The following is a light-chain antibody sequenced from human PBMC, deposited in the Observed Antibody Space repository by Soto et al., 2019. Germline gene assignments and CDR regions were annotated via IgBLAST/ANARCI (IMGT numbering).Light chain of an antibody. CDR3: QQFNTYPALT. CDR1: QGISSA. CDR2: DVS. Sequence: AIQLTQSPSSLSASVGDRVTITCRASQGISSALAWYQQKPGKSPNLLIYDVSSLESGVPSRFSGSGSGTDFTLTISSLQPEDFATYYCQQFNTYPALTFGGGTMVEIK. J-gene: IGKJ4*01. V-gene: IGKV1-13*02.